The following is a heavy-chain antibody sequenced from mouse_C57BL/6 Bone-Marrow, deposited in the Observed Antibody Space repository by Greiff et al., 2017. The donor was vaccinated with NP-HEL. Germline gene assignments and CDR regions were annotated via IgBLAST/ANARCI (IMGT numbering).Heavy chain of an antibody. D-gene: IGHD2-4*01. CDR2: IHPSDSDT. CDR1: GYTFTSYW. CDR3: AIEGYEYGAAWFGY. J-gene: IGHJ3*01. V-gene: IGHV1-74*01. Sequence: VQLQQPGAELVKPGASVKVSCKASGYTFTSYWMHWVKQRPGQGLEWIGRIHPSDSDTNYNQKFKGKATLTVDKSSSTAYMQLSSLTSEDSAVFYCAIEGYEYGAAWFGYWGQRTLVHVSA.